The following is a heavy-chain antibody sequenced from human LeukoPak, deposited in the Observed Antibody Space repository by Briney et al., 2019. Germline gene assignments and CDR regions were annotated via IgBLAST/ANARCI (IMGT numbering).Heavy chain of an antibody. D-gene: IGHD1-1*01. Sequence: QPGGSLRLSCAASGFTFSSYAMHWVRQAPGKGLEWVAVISYDGSNKYYADSVKGRFTISRDNSKNTLYLQMNSLRAEDTAVYYCARAHGSATEPGTRLFDFWGQGTLVTVSS. V-gene: IGHV3-30-3*01. CDR1: GFTFSSYA. CDR3: ARAHGSATEPGTRLFDF. CDR2: ISYDGSNK. J-gene: IGHJ4*02.